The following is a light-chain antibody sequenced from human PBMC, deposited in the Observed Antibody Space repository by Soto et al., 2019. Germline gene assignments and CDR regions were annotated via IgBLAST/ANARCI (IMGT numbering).Light chain of an antibody. CDR2: DAF. Sequence: EIVLTQSPATLSLSPGERATLSCTASQSVSSFLAWYQQKPGQAPRLLIYDAFKTATGIPAMFSGSGSGTDFTFTISSLEPEDSAVYYCQQRSNWPPWTFGQGTKVEVK. J-gene: IGKJ1*01. V-gene: IGKV3-11*01. CDR3: QQRSNWPPWT. CDR1: QSVSSF.